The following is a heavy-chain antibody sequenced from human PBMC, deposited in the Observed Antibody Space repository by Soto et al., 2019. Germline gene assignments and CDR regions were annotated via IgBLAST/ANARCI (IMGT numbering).Heavy chain of an antibody. V-gene: IGHV1-18*01. CDR2: ISAYNGKT. CDR1: GYTFASYA. Sequence: QVQLVQSGAEVKKPGASVKVSCKASGYTFASYAISWMRQAPGQGLEWMGWISAYNGKTNYAQKLQGRVTMTPDTYTSEAYMALRSLRSDETAVYYCARDPPPPDYWGQGTLVTVSS. CDR3: ARDPPPPDY. J-gene: IGHJ4*02.